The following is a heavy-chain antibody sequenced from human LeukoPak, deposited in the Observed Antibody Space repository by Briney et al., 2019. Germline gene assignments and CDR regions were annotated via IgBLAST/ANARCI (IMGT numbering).Heavy chain of an antibody. D-gene: IGHD6-13*01. CDR1: GYTFTSYG. V-gene: IGHV1-18*04. J-gene: IGHJ5*02. CDR3: ARRIAAAGTNWFDP. CDR2: ISAYNGNT. Sequence: GASVKLSCKASGYTFTSYGISWVRQAPGQGLEWMGWISAYNGNTNYAQKLQGRVTMTTDTSTSTAYMELRSLRSDDTAVYYCARRIAAAGTNWFDPWGQGTLVTVSS.